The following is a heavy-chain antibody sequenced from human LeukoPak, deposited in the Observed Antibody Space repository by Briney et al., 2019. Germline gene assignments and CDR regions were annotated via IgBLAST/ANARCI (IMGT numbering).Heavy chain of an antibody. J-gene: IGHJ4*02. CDR2: ILHDGSNQ. CDR1: GFTFSGHA. V-gene: IGHV3-30*18. Sequence: GGSLRLSCAASGFTFSGHAMHWVRQARGRGLEWVAVILHDGSNQYYADSVKDRFTISRDNSKNTLFLQMNSLRAEDTAVYYCAKDPRYCSSTSCYVGVRYFDYWGQGTLVTVSS. CDR3: AKDPRYCSSTSCYVGVRYFDY. D-gene: IGHD2-2*01.